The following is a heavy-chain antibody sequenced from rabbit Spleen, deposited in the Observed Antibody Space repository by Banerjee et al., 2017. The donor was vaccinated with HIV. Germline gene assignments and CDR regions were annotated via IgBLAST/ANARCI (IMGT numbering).Heavy chain of an antibody. CDR1: GIDFSNYNF. Sequence: QEQLEESGGGLVQPGASLTLTCKASGIDFSNYNFMCWVRQAPGKGLEWIACIYAGSSGSTYYASWAKGRFTISKTSSTTVTLQMTSLTAADTATYFCGRCTGGYDYAFNLWGQGTLVTVS. D-gene: IGHD6-1*01. J-gene: IGHJ4*01. V-gene: IGHV1S45*01. CDR2: IYAGSSGST. CDR3: GRCTGGYDYAFNL.